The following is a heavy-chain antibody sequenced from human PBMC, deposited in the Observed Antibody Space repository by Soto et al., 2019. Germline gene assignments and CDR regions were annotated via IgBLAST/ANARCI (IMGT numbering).Heavy chain of an antibody. CDR2: INHSGST. Sequence: SETLSLTCAVDGGSFGGYYWSWIRQPPGKGLEWIGEINHSGSTNYNPSLKSRVTISVDTSKNQFSLKLSSVTAADPAVYYCARLKVVVVPAAMRGNWFDPWGQGTLVPVSS. D-gene: IGHD2-2*01. J-gene: IGHJ5*02. CDR3: ARLKVVVVPAAMRGNWFDP. V-gene: IGHV4-34*01. CDR1: GGSFGGYY.